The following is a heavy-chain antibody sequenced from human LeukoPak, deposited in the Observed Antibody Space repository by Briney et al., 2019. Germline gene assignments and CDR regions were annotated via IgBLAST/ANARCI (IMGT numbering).Heavy chain of an antibody. V-gene: IGHV3-30*04. CDR1: GFTFSSYA. CDR2: ISYDGSNK. Sequence: GRSLRLSCAASGFTFSSYAMHWVCQAPGKGLEWVAVISYDGSNKYYADSVKGRFTISRDNSKNTLYLQMNSLRAEDTAVYYCARVARGGIVVVPAAMHYWGQGTLVTVSS. CDR3: ARVARGGIVVVPAAMHY. J-gene: IGHJ4*02. D-gene: IGHD2-2*01.